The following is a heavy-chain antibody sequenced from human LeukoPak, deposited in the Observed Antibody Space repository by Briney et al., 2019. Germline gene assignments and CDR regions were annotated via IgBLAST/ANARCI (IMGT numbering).Heavy chain of an antibody. V-gene: IGHV3-21*04. Sequence: GGSLRLSCAASGFTFSSYSMNWVRQAPGKGLKWVSSISSSSSYIYYADSVKGRFTISRDNAKNSLYLQMNSLRAEDTALYYCARISYSSGWFHFDYWGQGTLVTVSS. CDR1: GFTFSSYS. CDR2: ISSSSSYI. D-gene: IGHD6-19*01. J-gene: IGHJ4*02. CDR3: ARISYSSGWFHFDY.